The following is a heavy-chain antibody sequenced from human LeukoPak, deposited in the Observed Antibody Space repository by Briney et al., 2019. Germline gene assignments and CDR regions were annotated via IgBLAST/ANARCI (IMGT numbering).Heavy chain of an antibody. D-gene: IGHD6-19*01. CDR3: AKGRKVYSSGWYDY. V-gene: IGHV3-30*02. CDR2: IRYDGSNK. J-gene: IGHJ4*02. Sequence: VGSLRLSCAASGFTFSSYGMHWVRQAPGKGLEWVAFIRYDGSNKYYADSVKGRFTISRDNSKNTLYLQMNSLRAEDTAVYYCAKGRKVYSSGWYDYWGQGTLVTVSS. CDR1: GFTFSSYG.